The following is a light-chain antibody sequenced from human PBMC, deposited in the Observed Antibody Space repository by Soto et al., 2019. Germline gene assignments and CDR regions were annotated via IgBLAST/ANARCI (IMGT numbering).Light chain of an antibody. J-gene: IGLJ1*01. V-gene: IGLV2-14*01. CDR1: SSDIGGYNY. CDR2: DVS. CDR3: SSYTSSITRV. Sequence: QSALTQPASVSGSPGQSITISCTGSSSDIGGYNYVSWYQQHPGKAPKLMIYDVSNRPSGVSNRFSGSKSGNTASLTISGLQAEDEADYYCSSYTSSITRVFGTGPKVTVL.